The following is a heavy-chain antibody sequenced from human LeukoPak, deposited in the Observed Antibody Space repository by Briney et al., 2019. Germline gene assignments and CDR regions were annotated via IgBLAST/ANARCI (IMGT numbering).Heavy chain of an antibody. V-gene: IGHV3-11*05. J-gene: IGHJ4*02. D-gene: IGHD5-18*01. CDR1: GFTFSDYQ. Sequence: KPGGSLRLSCTASGFTFSDYQMSWVRQAPGKGLEWVSYIGTSGSHTKYTGSVKGRFTISRDNAKNALYLQMNSLRAEDTAVYYCARDAIQLWFYYFDHWGQGALVTVSS. CDR2: IGTSGSHT. CDR3: ARDAIQLWFYYFDH.